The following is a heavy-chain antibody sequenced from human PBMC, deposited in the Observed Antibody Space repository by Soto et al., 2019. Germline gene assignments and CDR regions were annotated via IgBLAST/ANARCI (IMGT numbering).Heavy chain of an antibody. D-gene: IGHD3-10*01. Sequence: SETLSLTCPFSGGSISRGGYYLSWIRQHPGKGLEWIGYIYYSGSTYYNPSLKSRVTISVDTSKNQFSLKLSSVTAADTAVYYCATYGSGSYKPTTFDYWGQGTLVTVSS. V-gene: IGHV4-31*03. J-gene: IGHJ4*02. CDR3: ATYGSGSYKPTTFDY. CDR1: GGSISRGGYY. CDR2: IYYSGST.